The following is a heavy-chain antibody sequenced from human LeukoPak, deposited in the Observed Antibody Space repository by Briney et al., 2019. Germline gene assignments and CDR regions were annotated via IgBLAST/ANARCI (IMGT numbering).Heavy chain of an antibody. CDR3: ARTTEGGYSYGSFYYYYMDV. V-gene: IGHV4-59*01. D-gene: IGHD5-18*01. CDR1: GGSFSGYY. CDR2: IYYSGST. Sequence: SETLSLTCAVYGGSFSGYYWSWIRQPPGKGLEWIGFIYYSGSTNNNPSLKSRVTISVHTSKNQFSLKLSSVTAADTAVYYCARTTEGGYSYGSFYYYYMDVWGKGATVTISS. J-gene: IGHJ6*03.